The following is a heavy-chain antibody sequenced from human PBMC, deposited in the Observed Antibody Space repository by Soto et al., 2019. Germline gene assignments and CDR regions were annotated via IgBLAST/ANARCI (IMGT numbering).Heavy chain of an antibody. CDR3: AGDLNRGYVKIDY. Sequence: ASVKVSCKASGHTFITYGISWVLQATGQGLEWMGWISAYNGNTNYAQKLQGRVTMTTDTSTSTAYMELRSLRSDDTAVYYCAGDLNRGYVKIDYWGQGTLVTDSS. D-gene: IGHD5-12*01. V-gene: IGHV1-18*01. J-gene: IGHJ4*02. CDR2: ISAYNGNT. CDR1: GHTFITYG.